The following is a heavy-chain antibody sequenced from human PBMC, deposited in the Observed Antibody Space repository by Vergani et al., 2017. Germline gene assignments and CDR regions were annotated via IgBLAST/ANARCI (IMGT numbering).Heavy chain of an antibody. V-gene: IGHV3-74*02. CDR2: IKSDGSIT. CDR3: ARLSYDTTPYLQGGYDC. Sequence: EVQLLESGGGLVQPGGSLRLSCSASGFSFNSYWMHWVRQVPGKGLLWVSRIKSDGSITAYADSVKGRFTISRDNAQNTLYLQMNSLRAEDTAVYYCARLSYDTTPYLQGGYDCWGQGTLVSVSS. CDR1: GFSFNSYW. D-gene: IGHD3-22*01. J-gene: IGHJ4*02.